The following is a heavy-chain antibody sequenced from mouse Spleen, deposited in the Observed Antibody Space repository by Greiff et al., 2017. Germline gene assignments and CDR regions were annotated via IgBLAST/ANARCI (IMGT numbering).Heavy chain of an antibody. CDR1: GFTFSSFG. J-gene: IGHJ3*01. CDR3: ARDDYDEAWFAY. Sequence: EVQLVESGGGLVQPGGSRKLSCAASGFTFSSFGMHWVRQAPEKGLEWVAYISSGSSTIYYADTVKGRFTISRDNPKNTLFLQMTSLRSEDTAMYYCARDDYDEAWFAYWGQGTLVTVSA. V-gene: IGHV5-17*02. CDR2: ISSGSSTI. D-gene: IGHD2-4*01.